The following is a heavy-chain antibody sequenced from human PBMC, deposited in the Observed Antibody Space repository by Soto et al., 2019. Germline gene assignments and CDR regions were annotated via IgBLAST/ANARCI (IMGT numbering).Heavy chain of an antibody. CDR1: GFTFSDYY. CDR2: ISSSGSTI. D-gene: IGHD6-19*01. J-gene: IGHJ3*02. V-gene: IGHV3-11*01. Sequence: PGGSLRLSCAASGFTFSDYYMSWIRQAPGKGLEWVSYISSSGSTIYYADSVKGRFTISRDNAKNSLYLRMNSLRAEDTAVYYCARAGSSSGWADAFHMWGQGTTVTVSS. CDR3: ARAGSSSGWADAFHM.